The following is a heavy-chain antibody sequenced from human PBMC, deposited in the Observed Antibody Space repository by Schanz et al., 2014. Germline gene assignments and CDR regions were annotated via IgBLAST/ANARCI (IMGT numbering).Heavy chain of an antibody. CDR2: ISDSGDCT. D-gene: IGHD3-10*01. V-gene: IGHV3-23*01. CDR3: TRDQDYYSSGNPFDI. J-gene: IGHJ3*02. CDR1: GFTFTNYV. Sequence: DVQLLESGGGLVQPGESLRLSCAASGFTFTNYVMTWVRQAPGKGLEWVSDISDSGDCTDYSDSVKGRFTISGDTSKNTQYLLLNRLRADETAEDYCTRDQDYYSSGNPFDIWGQGTMVTVSS.